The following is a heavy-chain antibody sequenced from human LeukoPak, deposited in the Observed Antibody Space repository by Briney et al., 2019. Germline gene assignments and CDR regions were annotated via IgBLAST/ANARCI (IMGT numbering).Heavy chain of an antibody. V-gene: IGHV3-21*01. CDR1: GFTFSSYN. J-gene: IGHJ6*03. D-gene: IGHD3-16*02. CDR2: ISSSSSYI. CDR3: ARDLLGYNYYYMDV. Sequence: PGGSLRLSSAASGFTFSSYNMNWVRQAPGKGLEWVSSISSSSSYIYYADSVKGRFTISRDNAKNSLYLQMNSLRAEDTAVYYCARDLLGYNYYYMDVWGKGTTVTVSS.